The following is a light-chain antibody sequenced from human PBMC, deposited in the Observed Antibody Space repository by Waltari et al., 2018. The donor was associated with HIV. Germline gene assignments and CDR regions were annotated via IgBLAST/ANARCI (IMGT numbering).Light chain of an antibody. CDR1: TINYNS. V-gene: IGLV2-14*03. CDR2: EGT. J-gene: IGLJ2*01. CDR3: SSYTASGSVI. Sequence: QSALTQPASVSGSPGQSVTISCTGPTINYNSVSSYQQHPANAPTLIIFEGTYRPSGVSSLFSCSKSGNAASLTISGLQGEEEAHYYCSSYTASGSVIFGGGTNLTVL.